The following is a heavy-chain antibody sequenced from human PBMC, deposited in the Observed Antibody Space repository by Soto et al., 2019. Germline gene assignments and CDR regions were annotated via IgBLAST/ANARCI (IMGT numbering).Heavy chain of an antibody. D-gene: IGHD6-6*01. CDR1: GFTFSSYS. Sequence: EVQLVESGGGLVQPGGSLRLSCAASGFTFSSYSMNWVRQAPGKGLEWVSYISSSSSTIYYADSVKGRFTISRDNAKNSLYLQMNSLRAEDTAVYYCARDSGPHSSSSEAYYYYMDVWGKGTTVTVSS. CDR3: ARDSGPHSSSSEAYYYYMDV. CDR2: ISSSSSTI. J-gene: IGHJ6*03. V-gene: IGHV3-48*01.